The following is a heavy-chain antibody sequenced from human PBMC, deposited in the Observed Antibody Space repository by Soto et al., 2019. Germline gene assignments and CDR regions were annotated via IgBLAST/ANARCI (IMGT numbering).Heavy chain of an antibody. V-gene: IGHV3-23*01. D-gene: IGHD3-22*01. CDR2: ISGSGGST. CDR3: AKVDLPRGYYDSSGYSDY. J-gene: IGHJ4*02. CDR1: GFTFSSYA. Sequence: PGGSLRLSCAASGFTFSSYAMSWARQAPGKGLEWVSAISGSGGSTYYADSVKGRFTISRDNSKNTLYLQMNSLRAEDTAVYYCAKVDLPRGYYDSSGYSDYWGQGTLVTVSS.